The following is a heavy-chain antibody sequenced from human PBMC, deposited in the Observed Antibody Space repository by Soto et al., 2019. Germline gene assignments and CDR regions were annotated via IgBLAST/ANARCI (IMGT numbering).Heavy chain of an antibody. CDR2: ISWNSGSI. J-gene: IGHJ4*02. D-gene: IGHD6-19*01. Sequence: EVQLVESGGGLVQPGRSLRLSCAAAGFTFDDYAMHWVRQAPGQGLEWVSGISWNSGSIGYADSVKGRFTISRDNAKNSLYLQMNSLRAEDTALYYCAKDIRSSGWHAFDYWGQGTLVTVSS. CDR1: GFTFDDYA. V-gene: IGHV3-9*01. CDR3: AKDIRSSGWHAFDY.